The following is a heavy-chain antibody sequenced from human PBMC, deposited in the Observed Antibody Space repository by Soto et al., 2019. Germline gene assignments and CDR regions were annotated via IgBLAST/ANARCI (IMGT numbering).Heavy chain of an antibody. D-gene: IGHD4-4*01. CDR1: GGTFSSYA. CDR3: ARGDVSNTPRDYYYGMDV. CDR2: IIPIFGKA. V-gene: IGHV1-69*13. J-gene: IGHJ6*02. Sequence: SVKVSCKASGGTFSSYAISWVRQAPGQGLEWMGGIIPIFGKANYAQKFQGRVTITADESTSTAYMELSSLRSEDTAVYYCARGDVSNTPRDYYYGMDVWGQGTTVTVSS.